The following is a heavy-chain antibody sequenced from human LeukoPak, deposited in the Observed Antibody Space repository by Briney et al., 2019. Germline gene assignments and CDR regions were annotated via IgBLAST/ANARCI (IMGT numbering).Heavy chain of an antibody. D-gene: IGHD3-10*01. V-gene: IGHV3-11*04. Sequence: GGSLRLSCAASGFTVSSNYMSWVRQAPGKGLEWVSYISSSGSTIYYADSVKGRFTISRDNAKNSLYLQMNSLRAEDTAVYYCAREDEGWFGELYYGMDVWGKGTTVTVSS. CDR1: GFTVSSNY. CDR2: ISSSGSTI. CDR3: AREDEGWFGELYYGMDV. J-gene: IGHJ6*04.